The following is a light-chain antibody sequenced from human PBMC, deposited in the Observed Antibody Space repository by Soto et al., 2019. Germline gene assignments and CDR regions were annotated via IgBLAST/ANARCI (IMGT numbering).Light chain of an antibody. CDR3: QHYSRTLPWT. CDR2: GTS. J-gene: IGKJ1*01. CDR1: QTVGTNF. Sequence: EIVLKQSPGTLSLSPGETATLSCRASQTVGTNFLAWYQQKPGQAPRLLMFGTSNRATDIPDRFGGSGSGTDFTFTISRLEPEDVAVYYCQHYSRTLPWTFGQGTKVEIK. V-gene: IGKV3-20*01.